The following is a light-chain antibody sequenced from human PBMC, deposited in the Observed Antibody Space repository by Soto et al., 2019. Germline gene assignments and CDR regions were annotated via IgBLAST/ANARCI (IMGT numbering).Light chain of an antibody. CDR2: DVS. CDR3: SSYTSSSTLYV. Sequence: QSALTQPASVSGSPGQSITISCTGTSSDVGGYNYVSWYQQHPGKVPKLMIYDVSNRPSGVSNRFSGSKSGNTASLTISGLQAEDEADYYCSSYTSSSTLYVFGTGTKLTFL. V-gene: IGLV2-14*01. J-gene: IGLJ1*01. CDR1: SSDVGGYNY.